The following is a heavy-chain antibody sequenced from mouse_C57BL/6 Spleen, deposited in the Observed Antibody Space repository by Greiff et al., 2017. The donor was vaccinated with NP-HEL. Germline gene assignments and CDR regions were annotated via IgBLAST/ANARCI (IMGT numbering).Heavy chain of an antibody. CDR2: INPYNGGT. J-gene: IGHJ2*01. CDR1: GYTFTDYY. V-gene: IGHV1-19*01. CDR3: ARSSDSNYFDY. Sequence: VQLQQSGPVLVKPGASVKMSCKASGYTFTDYYMNWVKQSHGKSLEWIGVINPYNGGTSYNQKFKGKATLTVDKSSSTAYMELNSLTSEDSAVYYCARSSDSNYFDYWGQGTTLTVSS.